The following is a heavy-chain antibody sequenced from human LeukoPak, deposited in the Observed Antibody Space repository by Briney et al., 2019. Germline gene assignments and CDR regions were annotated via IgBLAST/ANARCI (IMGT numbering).Heavy chain of an antibody. CDR1: GFSLSINA. D-gene: IGHD2-2*01. CDR2: ISLNGDTT. V-gene: IGHV3-23*01. Sequence: GGSLRLSCAVSGFSLSINAMCWVRQAPGKGLEWVSGISLNGDTTYYADSVQGRFTISRDTSKNTLFLQMDTLRVEDTAVYYCAKEEVPNDYWGQGTLVTVSS. J-gene: IGHJ4*02. CDR3: AKEEVPNDY.